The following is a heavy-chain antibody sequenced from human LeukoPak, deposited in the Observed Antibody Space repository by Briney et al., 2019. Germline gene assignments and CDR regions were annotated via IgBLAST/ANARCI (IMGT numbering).Heavy chain of an antibody. Sequence: GGSLRLSCAASGFTFSSYAMSWVRQAPGKGLEWVSAISGSGGSTYYADSVKGRFTISRDNSKNTLYLQMNSLRAEDTAVYYCAEDQSSRPYYYYGMDVWGQGTTVTVSS. CDR3: AEDQSSRPYYYYGMDV. J-gene: IGHJ6*02. V-gene: IGHV3-23*01. CDR1: GFTFSSYA. CDR2: ISGSGGST. D-gene: IGHD6-13*01.